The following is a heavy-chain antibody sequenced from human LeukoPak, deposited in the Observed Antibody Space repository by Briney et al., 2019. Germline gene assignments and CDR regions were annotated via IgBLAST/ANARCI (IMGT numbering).Heavy chain of an antibody. CDR2: INTNTGNP. CDR1: GYTFTSYA. J-gene: IGHJ4*02. V-gene: IGHV7-4-1*02. CDR3: ARGSLSAYYYDSSGYFDY. D-gene: IGHD3-22*01. Sequence: ASVKVSCKASGYTFTSYAMNWVRQAPGQGLEWMGWINTNTGNPTYAQGFTGRFVFSLDTSVSTAYLQISSLKAEDTAVYYCARGSLSAYYYDSSGYFDYWGQGTLVTVSS.